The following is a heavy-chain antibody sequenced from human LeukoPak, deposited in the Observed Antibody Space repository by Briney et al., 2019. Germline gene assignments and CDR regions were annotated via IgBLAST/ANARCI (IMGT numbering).Heavy chain of an antibody. Sequence: GGSLRLSCAASGFTFSNYAMHWVRQTPGKGLEWVAVISYDGSSESYPDSVKGRFTISRDNSKNMLYLQMNSLRGEDTAVYYCASTNYRGGSTGYNWFDPWGQGTLVTVSS. V-gene: IGHV3-30-3*01. J-gene: IGHJ5*02. CDR2: ISYDGSSE. CDR3: ASTNYRGGSTGYNWFDP. D-gene: IGHD1-26*01. CDR1: GFTFSNYA.